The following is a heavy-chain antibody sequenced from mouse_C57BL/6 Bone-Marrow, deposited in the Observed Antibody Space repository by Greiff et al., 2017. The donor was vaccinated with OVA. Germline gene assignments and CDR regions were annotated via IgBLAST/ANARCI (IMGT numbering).Heavy chain of an antibody. Sequence: VQLQQSGPELVKPGASVKISCKASGYTFTDYYMNWVKQSHGKSLEWIGDIIPNTGGTSYNQKFKGKATLTVDKSSSTAYMELRSLTSEDAAVYYCAHDGYYDAMDYWGQGTSVTVSS. CDR2: IIPNTGGT. CDR1: GYTFTDYY. D-gene: IGHD2-3*01. J-gene: IGHJ4*01. CDR3: AHDGYYDAMDY. V-gene: IGHV1-26*01.